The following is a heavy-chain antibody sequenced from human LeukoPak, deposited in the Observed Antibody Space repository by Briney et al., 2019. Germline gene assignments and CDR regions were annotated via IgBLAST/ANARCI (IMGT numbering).Heavy chain of an antibody. CDR3: AKDLSNYDIKYYYCMDV. V-gene: IGHV3-23*01. D-gene: IGHD3-3*01. CDR2: ISGSGGST. J-gene: IGHJ6*03. Sequence: GGSLRLSCAASGFTFSSYAMSWVRQAPGKGLEWVSAISGSGGSTYYADSVKGRFTISRDNSKNTLYLQMNSLRAEDTAVYYCAKDLSNYDIKYYYCMDVWGKGTTVTVSS. CDR1: GFTFSSYA.